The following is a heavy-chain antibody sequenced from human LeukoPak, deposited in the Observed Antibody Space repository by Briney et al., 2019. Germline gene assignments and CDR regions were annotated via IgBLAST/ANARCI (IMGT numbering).Heavy chain of an antibody. Sequence: ASVKVSCKVSGYTLTELSMHWVRQAPGKGLEWRGGFDPEDGETIYAQKFQGRVTMTEDTSTDTAYMELSRLRSDDTAVYYCARDSEYSSSWSSRYYYYMDVWGKGTTVTVSS. CDR3: ARDSEYSSSWSSRYYYYMDV. CDR1: GYTLTELS. D-gene: IGHD6-13*01. CDR2: FDPEDGET. V-gene: IGHV1-24*01. J-gene: IGHJ6*03.